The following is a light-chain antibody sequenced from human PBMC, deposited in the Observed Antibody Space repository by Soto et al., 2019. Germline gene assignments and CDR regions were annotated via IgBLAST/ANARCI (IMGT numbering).Light chain of an antibody. CDR1: QSVSSY. CDR2: DEF. J-gene: IGKJ5*01. Sequence: DIVLTQSPATLSLSPGARATLSCRASQSVSSYLAWYQQKPGQAPRLLIYDEFKRATGIPDRFSGSGSGTDFTLTISRLEPEDFAVDYCQQYGSSPLGQGTRLEIK. V-gene: IGKV3-20*01. CDR3: QQYGSSP.